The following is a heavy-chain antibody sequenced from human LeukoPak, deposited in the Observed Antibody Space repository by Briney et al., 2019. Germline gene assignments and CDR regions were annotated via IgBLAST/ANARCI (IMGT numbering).Heavy chain of an antibody. CDR2: IWYDGSNK. J-gene: IGHJ6*02. V-gene: IGHV3-33*01. CDR1: GFTFSSYG. CDR3: ARGAYYYYDMDV. Sequence: GGSLRLSCAASGFTFSSYGMHWVRQAPGKGLEWVAVIWYDGSNKYYADSVKGRFTISRDNSKNTLYLQMNSLRAEDTAVYYCARGAYYYYDMDVWGQGTTVTVSS.